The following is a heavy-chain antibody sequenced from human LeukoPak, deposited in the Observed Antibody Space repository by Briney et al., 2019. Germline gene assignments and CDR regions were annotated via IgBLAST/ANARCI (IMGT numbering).Heavy chain of an antibody. CDR2: INHSGST. CDR1: GGSFSGYC. D-gene: IGHD3-9*01. J-gene: IGHJ4*02. Sequence: SETLSLTCAVYGGSFSGYCWSWIRQPPGKGLEWIGEINHSGSTNYNPSLKSRVTISVDTSKNQFSLKLSSVTAADTAVYYCARGTRDWLPNYWGQGTLVTVSS. CDR3: ARGTRDWLPNY. V-gene: IGHV4-34*01.